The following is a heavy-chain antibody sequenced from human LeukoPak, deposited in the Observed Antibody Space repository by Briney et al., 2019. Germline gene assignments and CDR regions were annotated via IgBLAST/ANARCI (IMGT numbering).Heavy chain of an antibody. J-gene: IGHJ6*03. V-gene: IGHV1-2*02. CDR3: ARGATAGRFSLRPTGAYYMDV. CDR1: GYTFTSYY. CDR2: INPNSGGT. D-gene: IGHD6-13*01. Sequence: ASVKVSCKASGYTFTSYYMHWVRQAPGQGLEWMGWINPNSGGTNCAQKFQGRVTMTRDTSINTAYMELSSLRFDDTAVYYCARGATAGRFSLRPTGAYYMDVWGKGTTVTVSS.